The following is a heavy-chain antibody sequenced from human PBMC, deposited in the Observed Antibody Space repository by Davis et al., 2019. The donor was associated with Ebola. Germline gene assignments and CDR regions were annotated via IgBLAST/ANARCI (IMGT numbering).Heavy chain of an antibody. Sequence: AASVKVSCKVSGYTLTELSMHWVRQAPGKGLEWMGGFDPEDGETIYAQKFQGRVTMTEDTSTDTAYMELSSLRSEDTAVYYCARRVGARSGFDYWGQGSLVTVSS. CDR3: ARRVGARSGFDY. CDR2: FDPEDGET. D-gene: IGHD1-26*01. J-gene: IGHJ4*02. V-gene: IGHV1-24*01. CDR1: GYTLTELS.